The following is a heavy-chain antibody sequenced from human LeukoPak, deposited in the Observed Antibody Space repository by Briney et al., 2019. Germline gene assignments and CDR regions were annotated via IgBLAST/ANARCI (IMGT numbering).Heavy chain of an antibody. D-gene: IGHD1-1*01. V-gene: IGHV1-46*01. CDR2: INPSSGSS. J-gene: IGHJ3*02. CDR3: ARDPSLTATHDAFDI. Sequence: ASVKVSCKASGYTFTGYYMHWVRQAPGQGLEWMGWINPSSGSSSYAQKFQGRVTMTRDKSTSSVYMQLNSLRSEDTAIYYCARDPSLTATHDAFDIWGQGTMVTVSS. CDR1: GYTFTGYY.